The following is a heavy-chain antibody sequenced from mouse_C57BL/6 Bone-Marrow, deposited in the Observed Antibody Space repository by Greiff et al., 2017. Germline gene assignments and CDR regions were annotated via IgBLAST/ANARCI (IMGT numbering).Heavy chain of an antibody. V-gene: IGHV5-4*03. Sequence: DVMLVESGGGLVKPGGSLKLSCAASGFTFSSYAMSWVRQTPEKRLEWVATISDGGSYTYYPDNVKGRFTISRDNAKNNLYLQMSHLKSEDTAMYYCARGLSGVVATWGQGTTLTVSS. CDR2: ISDGGSYT. D-gene: IGHD1-1*01. CDR1: GFTFSSYA. CDR3: ARGLSGVVAT. J-gene: IGHJ2*01.